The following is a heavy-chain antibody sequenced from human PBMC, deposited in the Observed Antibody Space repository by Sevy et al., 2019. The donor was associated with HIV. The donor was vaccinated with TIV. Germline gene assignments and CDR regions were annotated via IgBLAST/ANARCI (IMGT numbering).Heavy chain of an antibody. Sequence: GGSLRLSCAASGFSISNNYTAWVRQAPGKGLEWVSVMYSGGSPYYADSVKGQFALSRDMSKNTVYLQMNSLRAEDTAVYYCARGYCGGGSCTAFDPLGQGTLVTVSS. D-gene: IGHD2-15*01. CDR2: MYSGGSP. J-gene: IGHJ5*02. CDR1: GFSISNNY. CDR3: ARGYCGGGSCTAFDP. V-gene: IGHV3-53*01.